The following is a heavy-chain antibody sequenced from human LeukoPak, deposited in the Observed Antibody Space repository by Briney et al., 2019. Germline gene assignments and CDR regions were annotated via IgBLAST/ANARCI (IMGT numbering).Heavy chain of an antibody. J-gene: IGHJ4*02. CDR1: GFTFSSYG. CDR3: ARANYGGNSDPFDY. CDR2: ISYDGSNK. V-gene: IGHV3-30*03. Sequence: GGSLRLSCAASGFTFSSYGMHWVRQAPGKGLEWVAVISYDGSNKYYADSVKGRFTISRDNSKNTLYLQMNSLRAEDTAVYYCARANYGGNSDPFDYWGQGTLVTVSS. D-gene: IGHD4-17*01.